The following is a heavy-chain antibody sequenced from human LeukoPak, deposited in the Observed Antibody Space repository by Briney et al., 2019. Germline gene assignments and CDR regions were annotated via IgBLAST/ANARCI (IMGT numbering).Heavy chain of an antibody. D-gene: IGHD3-22*01. CDR2: IYYSGST. J-gene: IGHJ4*02. CDR1: GGSISSGDYY. Sequence: SETLSLTCTVSGGSISSGDYYWSWIRQPPGKGLEWIGYIYYSGSTYYNPSLKSRVTISVDTSKNQFSLKLSSVTAADTAVYYCARGSDYYDSSGLNHFDYWGQGTLVTVSS. CDR3: ARGSDYYDSSGLNHFDY. V-gene: IGHV4-30-4*01.